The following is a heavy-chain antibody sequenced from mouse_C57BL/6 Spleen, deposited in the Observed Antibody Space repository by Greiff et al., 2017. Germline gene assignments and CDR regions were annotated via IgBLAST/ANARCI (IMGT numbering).Heavy chain of an antibody. J-gene: IGHJ3*01. CDR2: IYPRDGST. CDR3: ARWGYYYGSSHVAY. CDR1: GYTFTSYD. Sequence: QVQLQQSGPELVKPGASVKLSCKASGYTFTSYDINWVKQRPGQGLEWIGWIYPRDGSTKYNEKFKGKATLTVDTSSSTAYMELHSLTSEDSAVYFCARWGYYYGSSHVAYWGQGTLVTVSA. V-gene: IGHV1-85*01. D-gene: IGHD1-1*01.